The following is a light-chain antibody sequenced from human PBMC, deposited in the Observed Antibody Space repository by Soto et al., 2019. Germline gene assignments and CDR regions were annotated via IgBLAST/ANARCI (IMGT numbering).Light chain of an antibody. CDR2: AAS. Sequence: AIRMTQSPSSFSASTGDRVTITCRASQGISSYLALYQQKPGKAPKLLIYAASTLQSGVPTRFSGSGSGTDITLTISCLQSDDFATYYCKQYYGYPLTFCRGTKVEIK. J-gene: IGKJ4*01. CDR3: KQYYGYPLT. V-gene: IGKV1-8*01. CDR1: QGISSY.